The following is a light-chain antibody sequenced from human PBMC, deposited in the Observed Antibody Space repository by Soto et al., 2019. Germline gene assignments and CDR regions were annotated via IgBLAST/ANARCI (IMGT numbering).Light chain of an antibody. CDR2: DAY. J-gene: IGKJ3*01. CDR1: HDIGNS. Sequence: IQLTQSPSSLSASVLEKFTITCQASHDIGNSLNWYQDKPGQAPKLVIYDAYNLETGVPSTFSGSGYGTDFTFTISSLRPEDIATYYCQKSDHLPLFGPGTKVDIK. CDR3: QKSDHLPL. V-gene: IGKV1-33*01.